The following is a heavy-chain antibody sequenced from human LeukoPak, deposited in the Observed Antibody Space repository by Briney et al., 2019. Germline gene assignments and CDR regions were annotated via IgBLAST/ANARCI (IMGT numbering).Heavy chain of an antibody. CDR2: IYYSGSI. CDR3: ARAYGGRKHGFDY. Sequence: PSETLSLTCTVSGGSISSSSYYWGWIRQPPGKGLEWIGSIYYSGSIYYNPSLKSRVTISVDTSKNQFSLKLGSVTAADTAVYYCARAYGGRKHGFDYWGQGTLVTVSS. D-gene: IGHD4-23*01. J-gene: IGHJ4*02. V-gene: IGHV4-39*07. CDR1: GGSISSSSYY.